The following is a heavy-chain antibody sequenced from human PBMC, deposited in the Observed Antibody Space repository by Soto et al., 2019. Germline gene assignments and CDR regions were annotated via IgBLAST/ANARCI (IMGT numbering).Heavy chain of an antibody. CDR1: GDSISTYY. J-gene: IGHJ4*02. D-gene: IGHD3-22*01. V-gene: IGHV4-59*01. CDR3: ALRSMPVVPED. CDR2: LYYGRSA. Sequence: QVQLQESGPGLVKHSGTLSLTWAVSGDSISTYYCLWMRQPPGKGLESIGYLYYGRSANYNPSLKIRVTLTADTSTNQCSLTLSSMTAAHTAAYYCALRSMPVVPEDWGQAPPVTVPS.